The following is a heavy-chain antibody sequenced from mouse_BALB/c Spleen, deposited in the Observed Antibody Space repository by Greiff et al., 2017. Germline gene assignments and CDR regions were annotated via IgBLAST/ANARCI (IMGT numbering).Heavy chain of an antibody. V-gene: IGHV5-17*02. CDR2: ISSGSSTI. Sequence: DVQLVESGGGLVQPGGSRKLSCAASGFTFSSFGMHWVRQAPEKGLEWVAYISSGSSTIYYADTVKGRFTISRDNPKNTLFLQMTSLRSEDTAMYYCAKWVEGFAYRGQGTLVTVSA. CDR3: AKWVEGFAY. J-gene: IGHJ3*01. D-gene: IGHD1-1*01. CDR1: GFTFSSFG.